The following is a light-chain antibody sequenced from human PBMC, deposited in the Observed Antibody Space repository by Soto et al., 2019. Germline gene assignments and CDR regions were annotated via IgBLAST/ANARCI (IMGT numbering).Light chain of an antibody. J-gene: IGKJ4*01. CDR3: HQYSKWPLT. CDR1: QAVSNN. Sequence: EIGMTQSPATLSVSPGKRVTLSCRASQAVSNNLAWYQQKPGQAPSLLIHGASTRATGVPGRFSGSGSGTEFTLTINSLQSEDFAVYYCHQYSKWPLTFGGGTKVEI. V-gene: IGKV3-15*01. CDR2: GAS.